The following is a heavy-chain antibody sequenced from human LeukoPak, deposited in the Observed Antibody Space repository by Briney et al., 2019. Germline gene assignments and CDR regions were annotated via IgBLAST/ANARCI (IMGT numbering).Heavy chain of an antibody. D-gene: IGHD3-22*01. J-gene: IGHJ3*02. V-gene: IGHV1-46*01. CDR2: INPSGGST. CDR3: ARRLANYYDSSKHAFDI. CDR1: GYTFTSYY. Sequence: ASVKVSCKASGYTFTSYYMHWVRQAPGQGLEWMGIINPSGGSTSYAQKFQGRVTMTRDMSTSTVYMELSSLRSGDTAVYYCARRLANYYDSSKHAFDIWGQGTMVTVSS.